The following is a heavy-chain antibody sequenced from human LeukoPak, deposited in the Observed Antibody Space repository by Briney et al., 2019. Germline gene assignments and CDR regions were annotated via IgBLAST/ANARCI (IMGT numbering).Heavy chain of an antibody. Sequence: SETLSLTCIVFGDSISSSSYHWGWIRQPPGKGLEWIGSIYYSGDTYYNPSLKSRVTMYVDTSKNHFSLKLSSVTASDTAVYYCASIAAAGIDYWGQGTLVTVSS. CDR1: GDSISSSSYH. D-gene: IGHD6-13*01. CDR3: ASIAAAGIDY. J-gene: IGHJ4*02. CDR2: IYYSGDT. V-gene: IGHV4-39*02.